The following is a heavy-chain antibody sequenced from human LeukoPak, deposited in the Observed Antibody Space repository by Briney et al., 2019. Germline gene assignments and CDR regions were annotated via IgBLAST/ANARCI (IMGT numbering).Heavy chain of an antibody. J-gene: IGHJ4*02. CDR1: GFTFSSYW. CDR2: IKEDGSEK. V-gene: IGHV3-7*01. D-gene: IGHD3-16*01. Sequence: GGSLRLSCAVSGFTFSSYWMSWVRQAPGKGLEWVANIKEDGSEKYYVDSVKGRFTISRDNAKNSLFLQMNSLRVEDTAVYFCARGGPTGAIDDWGQGTLVTVSS. CDR3: ARGGPTGAIDD.